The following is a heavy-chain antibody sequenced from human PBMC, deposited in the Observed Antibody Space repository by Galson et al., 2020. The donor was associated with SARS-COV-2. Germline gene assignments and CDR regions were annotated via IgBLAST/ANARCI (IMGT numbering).Heavy chain of an antibody. J-gene: IGHJ4*02. V-gene: IGHV6-1*01. D-gene: IGHD6-19*01. CDR3: ARSPGITVARTFDY. CDR1: GDSVSSNSAA. Sequence: SQTLSLTCAISGDSVSSNSAAWNWIRQSPSRCLEWLGRTYYRSKWSSDYAVSVKSRITINPDTSKNQFSLQLNSVTPEDTAVYYCARSPGITVARTFDYWGQGTLVTVSS. CDR2: TYYRSKWSS.